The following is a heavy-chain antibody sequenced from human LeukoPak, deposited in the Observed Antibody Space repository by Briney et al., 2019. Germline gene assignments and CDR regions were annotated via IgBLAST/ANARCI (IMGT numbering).Heavy chain of an antibody. Sequence: EASVKVSCKAAGYTFIRYYLHWVRQAPGQGLEWMGIIYPSFGRADYAERFQGRVTMTWDTSTSTVYLELRSLRSEDTPMYYCAREYHGGYFDYWGQGTLVTVS. V-gene: IGHV1-46*01. D-gene: IGHD3-16*01. CDR1: GYTFIRYY. CDR2: IYPSFGRA. J-gene: IGHJ4*02. CDR3: AREYHGGYFDY.